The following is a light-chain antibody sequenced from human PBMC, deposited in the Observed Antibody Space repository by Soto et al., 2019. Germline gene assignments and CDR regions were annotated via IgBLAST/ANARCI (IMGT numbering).Light chain of an antibody. CDR2: GTS. V-gene: IGKV3-20*01. Sequence: IVLSQSPGTLSLSPGERATLSCRASQSVTRRYLAWYQQKPGQAPRLIIYGTSRRASGIPDRFSGRGSGKDYTITISRLEHEDFAVFYCQQYGSSITFGQGTRLEIK. CDR1: QSVTRRY. CDR3: QQYGSSIT. J-gene: IGKJ5*01.